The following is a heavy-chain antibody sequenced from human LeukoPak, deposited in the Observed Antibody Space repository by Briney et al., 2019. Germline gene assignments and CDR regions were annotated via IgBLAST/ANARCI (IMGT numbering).Heavy chain of an antibody. CDR1: GYTFTGYY. D-gene: IGHD3-22*01. V-gene: IGHV1-2*06. CDR2: INPNSGGT. CDR3: ARAGSGYYFRSYWFDP. Sequence: ASVKVSCKASGYTFTGYYMHWVRQAPGQGLEWMGRINPNSGGTNYAQKFQGRVTMTRDTSISTAYMELSSLRSEDTAVYYCARAGSGYYFRSYWFDPWGQGTLVTVSS. J-gene: IGHJ5*02.